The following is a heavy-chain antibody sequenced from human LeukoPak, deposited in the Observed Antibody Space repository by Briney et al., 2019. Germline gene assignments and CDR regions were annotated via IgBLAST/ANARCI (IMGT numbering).Heavy chain of an antibody. V-gene: IGHV4-59*06. J-gene: IGHJ5*02. D-gene: IGHD2-2*01. CDR1: GGSISSYY. Sequence: SETLSLTCTVSGGSISSYYWSWIRQHPGKGLEWIGYIYYSGSTYYNPSLKSRVTISVDTSKNQFSLKLSSVTAADTAVYYCARGRRGGRYCSSTSCYPPSKDTYSWFDPWGQGTLVTVSS. CDR2: IYYSGST. CDR3: ARGRRGGRYCSSTSCYPPSKDTYSWFDP.